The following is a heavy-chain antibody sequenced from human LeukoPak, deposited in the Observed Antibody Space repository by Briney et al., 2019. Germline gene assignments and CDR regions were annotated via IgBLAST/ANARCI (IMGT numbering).Heavy chain of an antibody. Sequence: GGSLRLSCAASGFTFSSNYMSWVRQAPGKGLEWVSVIYSGGSTYYTDSVKGRFTISRDNSKNTLYLQMNSLRAEDTAVYYCARVMATITGWFDPWGQGTLVTVSS. D-gene: IGHD5-24*01. CDR3: ARVMATITGWFDP. CDR2: IYSGGST. V-gene: IGHV3-53*01. CDR1: GFTFSSNY. J-gene: IGHJ5*02.